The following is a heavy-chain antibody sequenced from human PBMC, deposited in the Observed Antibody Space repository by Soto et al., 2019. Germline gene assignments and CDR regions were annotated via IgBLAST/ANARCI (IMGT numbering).Heavy chain of an antibody. CDR3: AREGIPENWFDP. Sequence: SETLSLTCIVSGGSISSYYLSWIRQPPGKGLEWIGYINYSGSTNYNPSLKSRVTISVDTSRNQFSLKLSSVTAADTAVYYCAREGIPENWFDPWGQGTLVTVSS. D-gene: IGHD2-21*01. CDR2: INYSGST. V-gene: IGHV4-59*01. J-gene: IGHJ5*02. CDR1: GGSISSYY.